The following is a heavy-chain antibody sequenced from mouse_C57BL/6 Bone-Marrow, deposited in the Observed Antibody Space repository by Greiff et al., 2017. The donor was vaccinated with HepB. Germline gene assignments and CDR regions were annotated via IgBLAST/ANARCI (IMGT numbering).Heavy chain of an antibody. CDR3: ARRGYYGSRAWFAY. V-gene: IGHV1-59*01. CDR2: IDPSDSYT. J-gene: IGHJ3*01. CDR1: GYTFTSYW. D-gene: IGHD1-1*01. Sequence: QVQLQQPGAELVRPGTSVKLSCKASGYTFTSYWMHWVKQRPGQGLEWIGVIDPSDSYTNYNQKFKGKATLTVDTSSSTAYMQLSSLTSEDSAVYYCARRGYYGSRAWFAYWGQGTLVTVSA.